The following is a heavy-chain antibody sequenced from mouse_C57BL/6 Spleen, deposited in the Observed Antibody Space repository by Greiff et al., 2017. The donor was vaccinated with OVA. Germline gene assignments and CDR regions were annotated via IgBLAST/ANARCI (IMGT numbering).Heavy chain of an antibody. CDR3: ARSNYGVFAY. CDR2: IDPSDSYT. Sequence: VQLQQPGAELVMPGASVKLSCKASGYTFTSYWMHWVKQRPGQGLEWIGEIDPSDSYTNYNQQFKGKSTLTVDKSSSTAYMQLSSLTSEDSAVYYCARSNYGVFAYWGQGTLVTVSA. CDR1: GYTFTSYW. J-gene: IGHJ3*01. V-gene: IGHV1-69*01. D-gene: IGHD1-1*01.